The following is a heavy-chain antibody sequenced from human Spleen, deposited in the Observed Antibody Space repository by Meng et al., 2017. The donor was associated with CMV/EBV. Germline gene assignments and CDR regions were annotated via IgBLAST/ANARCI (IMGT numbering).Heavy chain of an antibody. CDR2: FIPVFGAP. Sequence: FHNYAISWVRQAPGQGLEWMGGFIPVFGAPDYAQKFQGRLTIATDESTSSASMELSGLRFEDTAVYFCARGPKIPLGGVNLWPLEHWGQGSLVTVSS. CDR3: ARGPKIPLGGVNLWPLEH. D-gene: IGHD3-16*01. J-gene: IGHJ4*02. V-gene: IGHV1-69*05. CDR1: FHNYA.